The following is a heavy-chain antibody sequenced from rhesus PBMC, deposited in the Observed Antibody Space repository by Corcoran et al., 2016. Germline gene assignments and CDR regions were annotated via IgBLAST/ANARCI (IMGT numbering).Heavy chain of an antibody. CDR1: GGSISSSY. J-gene: IGHJ4*01. Sequence: QLQLQESGPGLVKPSETLSVTCAVSGGSISSSYWSRLRQPPGRGREWIGYIYGSGSSTNCNPSLKSRVTLSVDTSKNQLSLKLSSVTAADTAVYYCASYSGSFLGYFDYWGQGVLVTVSS. CDR2: IYGSGSST. CDR3: ASYSGSFLGYFDY. V-gene: IGHV4-169*01. D-gene: IGHD3-16*01.